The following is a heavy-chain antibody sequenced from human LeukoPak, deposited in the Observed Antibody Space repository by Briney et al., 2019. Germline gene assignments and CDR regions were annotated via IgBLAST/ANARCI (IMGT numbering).Heavy chain of an antibody. J-gene: IGHJ4*02. CDR3: ARGYSSSTCFDY. CDR2: INPNSGGT. V-gene: IGHV1-2*06. CDR1: GYTFTGYY. Sequence: ASVKVSCKASGYTFTGYYMHWVRQAPGQGLEWMGRINPNSGGTNYAQKFQGRVTMTRDTSISTAYMELSRLRSDDTAVYYCARGYSSSTCFDYWGQGTLVTVSS. D-gene: IGHD6-6*01.